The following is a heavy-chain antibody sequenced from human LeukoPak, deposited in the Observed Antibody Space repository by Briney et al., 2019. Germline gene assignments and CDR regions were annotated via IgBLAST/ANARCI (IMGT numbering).Heavy chain of an antibody. CDR2: IRSKAYGGTT. Sequence: GGSLRLSCTASGFTFGDYALSWIRQAPGKGLEWVSFIRSKAYGGTTEYAASVKGRFTISRDDSKSIAYLQMNSLKSEDTAVYFCTRVLNWGSVYYYYGMDVWGQGTTVTVSS. V-gene: IGHV3-49*03. CDR1: GFTFGDYA. J-gene: IGHJ6*02. CDR3: TRVLNWGSVYYYYGMDV. D-gene: IGHD7-27*01.